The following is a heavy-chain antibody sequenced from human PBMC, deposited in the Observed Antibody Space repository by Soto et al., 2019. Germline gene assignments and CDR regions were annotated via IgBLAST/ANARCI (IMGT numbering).Heavy chain of an antibody. Sequence: SWEVSCLPFSDYILNCVLQVAGKGLERVSYIGYGVNPTIYYADSMPGRFTISSDTAKNSLFLQMDSLRDEDTDVYYGSRDQNWAFDYWGQGTPVT. CDR3: SRDQNWAFDY. CDR1: CLPFSDYI. CDR2: IGYGVNPTI. D-gene: IGHD3-16*01. J-gene: IGHJ4*02. V-gene: IGHV3-48*02.